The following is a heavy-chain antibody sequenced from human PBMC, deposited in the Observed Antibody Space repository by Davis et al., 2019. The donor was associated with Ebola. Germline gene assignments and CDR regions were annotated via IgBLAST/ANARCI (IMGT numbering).Heavy chain of an antibody. CDR3: TTPGGQDSGYDVFDI. CDR2: IYPFNGAT. Sequence: ASVKVSCKASGYTFTDYYLHWVRQAPGQGLEWMGRIYPFNGATNFADNFQGRVTMTTDMSITTAYMELSSLNSDDTAIYYCTTPGGQDSGYDVFDIWGQGTMVTVSS. J-gene: IGHJ3*02. D-gene: IGHD5-12*01. CDR1: GYTFTDYY. V-gene: IGHV1-2*06.